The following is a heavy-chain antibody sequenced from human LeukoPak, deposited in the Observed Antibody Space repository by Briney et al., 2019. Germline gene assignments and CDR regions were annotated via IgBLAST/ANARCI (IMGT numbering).Heavy chain of an antibody. CDR1: GGSFSGYY. V-gene: IGHV4-34*01. Sequence: SETLSLTCAVYGGSFSGYYWSWIRQPPGKGLEWIGEINHSGSTNYNPSLKSRVTISVDTSKNQFSLKLSSVTAADTAVYYCARRGNSWLTNWGQGTPVTVSS. J-gene: IGHJ4*02. CDR3: ARRGNSWLTN. CDR2: INHSGST. D-gene: IGHD6-13*01.